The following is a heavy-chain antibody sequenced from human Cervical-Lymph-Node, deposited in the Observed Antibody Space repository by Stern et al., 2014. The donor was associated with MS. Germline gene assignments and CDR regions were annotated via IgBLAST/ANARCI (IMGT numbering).Heavy chain of an antibody. CDR2: SSGHNDDT. D-gene: IGHD6-19*01. CDR3: ARDPHIAVAGTGGGFDP. CDR1: GYTFSKYG. V-gene: IGHV1-18*01. Sequence: VQLVQSGAEVKKPGASVKVSCKPSGYTFSKYGISWVRQAPGQGLEWMGWSSGHNDDTNYVEKFQGRVTMTTDTSTSTAYLELRSLRSDDTAVYYCARDPHIAVAGTGGGFDPWGQGTLVIVSS. J-gene: IGHJ5*02.